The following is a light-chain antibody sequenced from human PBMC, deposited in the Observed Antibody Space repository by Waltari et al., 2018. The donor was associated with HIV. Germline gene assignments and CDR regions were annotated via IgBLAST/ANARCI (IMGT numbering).Light chain of an antibody. CDR1: QNINNY. CDR3: QQTYNTPRT. V-gene: IGKV1-39*01. J-gene: IGKJ1*01. Sequence: DIQMTQSSSSLSASVGDRVTITCRASQNINNYLNWYQQKPGKAPKLLIFAASSLQSGVPSEFSGSGSGTDFTLTISSLQPDDFAIYYCQQTYNTPRTFGQGTKVEIK. CDR2: AAS.